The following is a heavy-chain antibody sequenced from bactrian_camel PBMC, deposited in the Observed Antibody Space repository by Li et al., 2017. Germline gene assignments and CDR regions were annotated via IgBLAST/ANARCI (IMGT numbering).Heavy chain of an antibody. J-gene: IGHJ4*01. CDR3: AAVAEGRTVEGGVSLWTLFESGY. V-gene: IGHV3S40*01. D-gene: IGHD3*01. Sequence: VQLVESGGDSVQAGGSLRLSCVVSGYSASFRYMGWFRQAPGKEREGVTSIDRGSGSTDYADSVKGRFTVFKGNAGKTLYLQMNSLRPEDTAMYYCAAVAEGRTVEGGVSLWTLFESGYWGQGTQVTVS. CDR2: IDRGSGST. CDR1: GYSASFRY.